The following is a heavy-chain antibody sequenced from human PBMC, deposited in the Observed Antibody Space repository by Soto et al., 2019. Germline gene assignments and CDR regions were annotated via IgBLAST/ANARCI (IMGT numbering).Heavy chain of an antibody. CDR1: GYTFTSHF. Sequence: QAQLVQSGAEVKKPGASVKVSCKASGYTFTSHFMQWVRQAPGQGLEWIGIINPSGGGTGLAQKFQGRVTMTRDTSTSTFYMELSSLRSDDTAVYYCARATGPYAMDVWGQGTTVTVSS. CDR3: ARATGPYAMDV. CDR2: INPSGGGT. V-gene: IGHV1-46*01. J-gene: IGHJ6*02. D-gene: IGHD2-2*01.